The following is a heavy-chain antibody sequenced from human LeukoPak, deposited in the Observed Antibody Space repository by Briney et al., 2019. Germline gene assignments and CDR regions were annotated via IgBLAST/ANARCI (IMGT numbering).Heavy chain of an antibody. J-gene: IGHJ5*02. Sequence: SETLSLTCTVSGGSISSYYWSWIRQPPGKGLEWIGYIYYSGSTNYNPSLKSRVTISVDTSKNQFSLKLSSVTAADTAVYYCARLRTIFGELLNNWFDPWGQGTLVTVSS. CDR1: GGSISSYY. D-gene: IGHD3-10*02. CDR2: IYYSGST. CDR3: ARLRTIFGELLNNWFDP. V-gene: IGHV4-59*08.